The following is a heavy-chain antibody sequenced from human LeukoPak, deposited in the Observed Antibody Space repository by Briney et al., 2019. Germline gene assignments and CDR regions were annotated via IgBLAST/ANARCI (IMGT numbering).Heavy chain of an antibody. V-gene: IGHV4-59*01. CDR3: ARAPMAGTWDY. Sequence: PSETLSLTCTVSGGSISSYYWSWIRQPPGKGLEWIGYIYYSGSTNYNPSLKSRVTISVDTSKNQFSLKLSSVTAADTAVYYCARAPMAGTWDYWGQGTLVTVSS. D-gene: IGHD6-19*01. CDR2: IYYSGST. J-gene: IGHJ4*02. CDR1: GGSISSYY.